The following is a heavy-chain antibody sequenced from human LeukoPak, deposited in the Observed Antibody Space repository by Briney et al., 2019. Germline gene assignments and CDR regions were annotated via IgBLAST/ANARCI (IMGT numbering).Heavy chain of an antibody. Sequence: GGSLRLSCAASGFTFSSYSMNWVRQAPGKGLEWVSSISSSSSYIYYADSVKGRFTISRDNAKNSLYLQMNSLRAEDTAVYYCARAGNYDFWSGYENWFDPWGQGTLVTVSS. V-gene: IGHV3-21*01. CDR1: GFTFSSYS. CDR3: ARAGNYDFWSGYENWFDP. D-gene: IGHD3-3*01. CDR2: ISSSSSYI. J-gene: IGHJ5*02.